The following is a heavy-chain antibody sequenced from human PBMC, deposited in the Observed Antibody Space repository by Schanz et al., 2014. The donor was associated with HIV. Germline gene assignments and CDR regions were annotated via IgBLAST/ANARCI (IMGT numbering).Heavy chain of an antibody. D-gene: IGHD3-22*01. J-gene: IGHJ4*02. CDR3: AKPEYDSRGNSQSHFDS. Sequence: EVQVVESGGGLVQPGGSLRLSCTTSGFIFSDHFMGWVRQAPGKGLEWVANIKEDGSEKYHADSVKGRFTISRDNAKNSLFLQMESLRAEDTAVYYCAKPEYDSRGNSQSHFDSWGQGTLVTVSP. V-gene: IGHV3-7*01. CDR2: IKEDGSEK. CDR1: GFIFSDHF.